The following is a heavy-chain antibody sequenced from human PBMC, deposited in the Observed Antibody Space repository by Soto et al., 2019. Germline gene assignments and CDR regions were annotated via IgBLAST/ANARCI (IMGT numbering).Heavy chain of an antibody. CDR3: ARSLGWYAIDY. V-gene: IGHV4-4*02. J-gene: IGHJ4*02. CDR2: MSHIGSV. CDR1: GVSIGSNYY. D-gene: IGHD6-19*01. Sequence: QVLLQESGPGLVQPSGTLSLSCVVSGVSIGSNYYWGWVRQSPGKGLEWLCDMSHIGSVNYNPSLRRRGSISIDKSQNQFSRTLTSVPAAETAVYYCARSLGWYAIDYWGQGTLVIVSS.